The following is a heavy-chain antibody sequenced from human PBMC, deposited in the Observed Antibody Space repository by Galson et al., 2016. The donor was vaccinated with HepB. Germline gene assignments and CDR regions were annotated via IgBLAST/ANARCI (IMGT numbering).Heavy chain of an antibody. V-gene: IGHV5-51*01. CDR3: ARQEQLSPRHWYFDV. J-gene: IGHJ2*01. CDR2: FYPGDSDA. D-gene: IGHD1/OR15-1a*01. Sequence: QSGAEVKKSGESLKISCKASGYKFGYYWIGWVRQVPGKGLEWMGFFYPGDSDARYSPSFQGQVTFTADESTSTAYLQWTSLKPSDTAMYYCARQEQLSPRHWYFDVWGRGTLLTVSS. CDR1: GYKFGYYW.